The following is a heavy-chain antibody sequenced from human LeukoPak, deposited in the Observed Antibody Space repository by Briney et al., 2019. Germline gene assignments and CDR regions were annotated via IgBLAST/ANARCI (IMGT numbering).Heavy chain of an antibody. CDR1: GFTFSSSG. V-gene: IGHV3-30*18. D-gene: IGHD3-10*01. J-gene: IGHJ4*02. CDR3: AKPYYYGSRSYMDY. CDR2: ISYDGSNT. Sequence: GGSLRLSCAASGFTFSSSGMHWVRQAPGKGLEWVAVISYDGSNTYYADSVKGRFTISRDNSKNMLYLQMNSLRAEDTAVYYCAKPYYYGSRSYMDYWGQGTLVTVSS.